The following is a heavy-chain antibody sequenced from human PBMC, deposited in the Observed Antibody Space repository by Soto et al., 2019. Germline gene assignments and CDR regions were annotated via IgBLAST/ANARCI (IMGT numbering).Heavy chain of an antibody. J-gene: IGHJ4*02. V-gene: IGHV3-53*01. Sequence: EVQLVESGGGLIQPGGSLRLSCAVSGFTVSNNYMSWVRQAPGKGLEGVSVIYSGGYTAYGDSVKGRFTISRDNSKKKLYMQMKSRGAADRGWNYGAPQAGGGGYWGQGTLVTVSS. CDR2: IYSGGYT. CDR1: GFTVSNNY. D-gene: IGHD3-10*01. CDR3: APQAGGGGY.